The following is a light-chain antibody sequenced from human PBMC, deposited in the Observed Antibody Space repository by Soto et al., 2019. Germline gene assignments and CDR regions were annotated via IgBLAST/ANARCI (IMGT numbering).Light chain of an antibody. CDR2: DVS. J-gene: IGKJ5*01. V-gene: IGKV1-5*01. CDR3: QQSNTFPIT. Sequence: QMLHSASTLSSSVGDRVIITCRASQSINNLLAWYQQKPGKAPKFLIYDVSTLESGVPSRFSGGGSGTEFTLTISSLQPEEFATYYCQQSNTFPITFGQGTRLEIK. CDR1: QSINNL.